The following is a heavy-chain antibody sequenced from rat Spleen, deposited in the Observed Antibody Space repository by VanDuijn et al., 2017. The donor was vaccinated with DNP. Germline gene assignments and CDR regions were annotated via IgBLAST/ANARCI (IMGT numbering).Heavy chain of an antibody. CDR2: IKAKSNNYVT. Sequence: EVQVLESGGGLVQPGNSLKLSCATSGFTFSTAWMYWYRQFPEKRPEWVARIKAKSNNYVTDYTESVKGRFTISTDESKSSMYLQMKNLKEEDTAIYYCALAKYWGQGVMVTVSS. CDR3: ALAKY. CDR1: GFTFSTAW. D-gene: IGHD1-3*01. J-gene: IGHJ2*01. V-gene: IGHV6-6*01.